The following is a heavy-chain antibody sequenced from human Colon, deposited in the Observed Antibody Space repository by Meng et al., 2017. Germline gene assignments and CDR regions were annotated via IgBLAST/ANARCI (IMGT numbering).Heavy chain of an antibody. Sequence: QLLHSRPVLCKPSQTLSLTCAIPGDSVASNSAAWNWIRQSPSRGLEWLGRTYYRSKYYNDYALSVKSRITINPDTSKNQFSLQLNSVTPEDTAIYYCARDWGVVRGGFDFWGQGTLVTVSS. J-gene: IGHJ4*02. CDR2: TYYRSKYYN. D-gene: IGHD3-10*02. V-gene: IGHV6-1*01. CDR3: ARDWGVVRGGFDF. CDR1: GDSVASNSAA.